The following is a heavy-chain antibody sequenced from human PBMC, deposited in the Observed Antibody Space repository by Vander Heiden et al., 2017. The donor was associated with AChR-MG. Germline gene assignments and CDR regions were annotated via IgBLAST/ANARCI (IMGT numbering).Heavy chain of an antibody. CDR1: GSSFPTYW. D-gene: IGHD6-19*01. Sequence: EVQLVQSGAEVKKPGESLKISCKGSGSSFPTYWIGWVRQMPGKGLECMGIIYPRDSDTRYSPSFQGQVTISADESISTAFLQWSSLLAADTAMYYCARHHTAVAAIDSFDYWGQGTLVTVSS. J-gene: IGHJ4*02. V-gene: IGHV5-51*01. CDR2: IYPRDSDT. CDR3: ARHHTAVAAIDSFDY.